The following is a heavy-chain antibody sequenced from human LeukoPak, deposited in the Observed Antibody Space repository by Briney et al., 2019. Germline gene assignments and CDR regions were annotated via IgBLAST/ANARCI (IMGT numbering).Heavy chain of an antibody. CDR3: AKATYYYDSSGYYPGKSGEYFDY. CDR2: ISWNSGSI. V-gene: IGHV3-9*01. Sequence: PGGSLRLSCAASGFTFDDYAMHWVRQAPGKGLEWVSGISWNSGSIGYADSVKGRFTISRDNAKNSLYLQMNSLRAEDTALYYCAKATYYYDSSGYYPGKSGEYFDYWGQGTLVTVSS. CDR1: GFTFDDYA. J-gene: IGHJ4*02. D-gene: IGHD3-22*01.